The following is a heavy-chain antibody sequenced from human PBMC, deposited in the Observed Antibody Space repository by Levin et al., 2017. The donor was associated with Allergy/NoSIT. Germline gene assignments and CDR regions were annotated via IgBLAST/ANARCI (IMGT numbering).Heavy chain of an antibody. J-gene: IGHJ1*01. CDR1: GFTFSSYA. D-gene: IGHD2-15*01. CDR2: ITGGGGST. V-gene: IGHV3-23*01. CDR3: VKYQGSEIPKWYFQY. Sequence: HSGGSLRLSCAASGFTFSSYAMSWVRQAPGKGLEWVSGITGGGGSTYYADSVKGRFTISRDNSKNTLHLQMNSLRAEDTAVYYCVKYQGSEIPKWYFQYWGQGTLVTVSS.